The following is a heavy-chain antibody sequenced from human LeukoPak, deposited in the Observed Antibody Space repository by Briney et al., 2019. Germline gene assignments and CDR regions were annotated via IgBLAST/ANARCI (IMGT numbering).Heavy chain of an antibody. Sequence: SETLSLTCAVSGGSFTSGGYSWSWIRQPPGKGLEWIGYIYHSGSTNYNPSLESRVTISVDTSKNRFSLKLSSVTAADTAVYYCARDRYSGYDGFGAFDIWGQGTMVTVSS. V-gene: IGHV4-30-2*01. CDR1: GGSFTSGGYS. D-gene: IGHD5-12*01. CDR2: IYHSGST. CDR3: ARDRYSGYDGFGAFDI. J-gene: IGHJ3*02.